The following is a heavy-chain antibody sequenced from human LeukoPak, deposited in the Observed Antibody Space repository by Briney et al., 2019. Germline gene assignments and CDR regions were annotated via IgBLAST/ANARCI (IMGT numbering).Heavy chain of an antibody. CDR2: ISYDGSNK. V-gene: IGHV3-30*04. J-gene: IGHJ4*02. D-gene: IGHD2-2*02. Sequence: GGSLRLSCAASGFTFSSYAMHWVRQAPGKGLEWVAVISYDGSNKYYADSVKGRFTISRDNPKNTLYLQMNSLRAEDTAVYYCASWESTSCYNWGQGTLVTVSS. CDR3: ASWESTSCYN. CDR1: GFTFSSYA.